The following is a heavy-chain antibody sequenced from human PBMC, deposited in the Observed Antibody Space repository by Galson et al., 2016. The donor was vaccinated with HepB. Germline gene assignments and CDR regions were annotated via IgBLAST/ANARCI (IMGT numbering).Heavy chain of an antibody. V-gene: IGHV3-74*01. CDR3: ARDLSGPDY. Sequence: SLRLSCAVSGFTFRNHQMHCLRQVPGKGLVWVSRIEPDGNSPIYADSGKGRFTISRDNAENMLYLQMNSLRAEDTAIYFCARDLSGPDYWGQGTLVTVSS. J-gene: IGHJ4*02. CDR2: IEPDGNSP. CDR1: GFTFRNHQ.